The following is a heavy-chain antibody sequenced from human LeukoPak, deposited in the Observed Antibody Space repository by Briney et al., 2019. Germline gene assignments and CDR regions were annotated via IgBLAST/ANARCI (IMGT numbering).Heavy chain of an antibody. D-gene: IGHD4-17*01. J-gene: IGHJ6*02. CDR3: AKPMYGDYANLYARDV. CDR2: ICGSGNCP. CDR1: GFTFSNYA. V-gene: IGHV3-23*01. Sequence: PGGSRRLSCGASGFTFSNYAMSWVRLAAGKGREGVSGICGSGNCPYYRDSVKGRFTISRDNAKNTLFLLMNSLRAEDTAVYYCAKPMYGDYANLYARDVWGQGTPVTVSS.